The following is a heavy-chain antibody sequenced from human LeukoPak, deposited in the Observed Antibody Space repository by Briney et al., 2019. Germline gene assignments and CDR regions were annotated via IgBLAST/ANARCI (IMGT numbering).Heavy chain of an antibody. D-gene: IGHD2-21*01. V-gene: IGHV3-7*01. CDR1: GFTFSSYW. J-gene: IGHJ3*02. CDR2: IKQDGSQI. CDR3: ARDRRVGGWGGAFDM. Sequence: GGSLRLSCVASGFTFSSYWMNWVRQAPGKGLEYVANIKQDGSQIYYVDSMKGRFTISRDNAKNSLYLQINSMRAEDTALYYCARDRRVGGWGGAFDMWGHGTQVSVSS.